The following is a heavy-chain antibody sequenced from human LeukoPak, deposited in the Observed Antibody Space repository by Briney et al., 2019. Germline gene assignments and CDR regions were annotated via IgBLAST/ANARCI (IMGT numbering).Heavy chain of an antibody. D-gene: IGHD2-21*01. Sequence: GSLRLSCAASGFTFSNAWMSWVRQAPGKGLEWIGEINHSGSTNYNPSLKSRVTISVDTSKNQFSLKLSSVTAADTAVYYCARANSLFDYWGQGTLVTVSS. CDR1: GFTFSNAW. V-gene: IGHV4-34*01. CDR3: ARANSLFDY. J-gene: IGHJ4*02. CDR2: INHSGST.